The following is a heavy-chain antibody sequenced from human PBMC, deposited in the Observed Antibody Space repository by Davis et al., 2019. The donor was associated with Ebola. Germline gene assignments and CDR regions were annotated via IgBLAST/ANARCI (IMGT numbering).Heavy chain of an antibody. V-gene: IGHV4-39*01. Sequence: MPSETLSLTCTVSGGSISSGGYYWSWIRQHPGKGLEWIGSIYHSGSTYYNPSLKSRVTISVDTSKNQFSLRLTSVTAADTAVYYCARLTITSAPDIVDYWGQGSLVLVSP. CDR2: IYHSGST. J-gene: IGHJ4*02. D-gene: IGHD1-14*01. CDR3: ARLTITSAPDIVDY. CDR1: GGSISSGGYY.